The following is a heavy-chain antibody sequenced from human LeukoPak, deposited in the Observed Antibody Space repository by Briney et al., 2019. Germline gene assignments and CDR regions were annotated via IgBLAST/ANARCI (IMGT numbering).Heavy chain of an antibody. D-gene: IGHD3-22*01. V-gene: IGHV4-39*01. CDR2: IYYSGST. CDR1: GGSISSSSYY. J-gene: IGHJ4*02. CDR3: ARHRDSSGYYSEFDY. Sequence: SETLSLTCTVSGGSISSSSYYWVWIRQPPGKGLEWIGSIYYSGSTYYNPSLKSRVTISVDTSKNQFSLKLSSVTAADTAVYYCARHRDSSGYYSEFDYWGQGTLVTVSS.